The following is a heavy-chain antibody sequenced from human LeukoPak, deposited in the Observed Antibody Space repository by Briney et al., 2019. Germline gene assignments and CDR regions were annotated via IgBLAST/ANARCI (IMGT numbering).Heavy chain of an antibody. CDR1: GFTFSNYW. Sequence: GGSLRLSCAASGFTFSNYWMSWVRQAPGKGLEWVANIKQDESGKYYLDSVKGRFTISRDNAKNSLYLQMNSLRAEDTAVYYCARPEGPVETNWGQGTLVTVSS. J-gene: IGHJ4*02. D-gene: IGHD4-11*01. V-gene: IGHV3-7*03. CDR2: IKQDESGK. CDR3: ARPEGPVETN.